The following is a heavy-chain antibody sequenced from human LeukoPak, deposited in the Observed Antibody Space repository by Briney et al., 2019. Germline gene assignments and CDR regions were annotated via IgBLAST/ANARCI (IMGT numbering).Heavy chain of an antibody. D-gene: IGHD4-23*01. J-gene: IGHJ6*03. CDR3: ARMAKSDYGGNSGGGAGLRKYYYYMDV. Sequence: SGGSLRLSCAASGFTFSDYYMSWIRQAPGKGLEWVSYISSSGSTIYYADSVKGRFTISRDNAKNSLYLQMNSLRAEDTAVYYCARMAKSDYGGNSGGGAGLRKYYYYMDVWGKGTTVTVSS. CDR2: ISSSGSTI. CDR1: GFTFSDYY. V-gene: IGHV3-11*01.